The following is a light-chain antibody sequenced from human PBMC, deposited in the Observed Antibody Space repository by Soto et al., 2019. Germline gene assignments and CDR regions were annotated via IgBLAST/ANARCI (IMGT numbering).Light chain of an antibody. J-gene: IGKJ2*01. CDR3: QQYNDYPMYT. V-gene: IGKV1-5*03. CDR1: QSINNW. Sequence: DIPMTQSPSTLSASVGDRVTITCRASQSINNWLAWYQQKPGKAPKLLIYKASSLESGVPSRFSGSGSGTEFTLTISSLQPDDFATYYCQQYNDYPMYTFGQGTKLEI. CDR2: KAS.